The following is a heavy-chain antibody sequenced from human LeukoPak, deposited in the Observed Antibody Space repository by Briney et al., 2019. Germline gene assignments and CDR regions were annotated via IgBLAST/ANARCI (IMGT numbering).Heavy chain of an antibody. V-gene: IGHV4-4*02. CDR3: ARDPNYYDSSGYLVDY. CDR1: GGSISSSNW. Sequence: PSGTLSLTCAVSGGSISSSNWWSWVRQPPGKGLEWIGEIYHSGSTNYNPPLKSRVTISVDKSENQFSLKLSSVTAADTAVYYCARDPNYYDSSGYLVDYWGQGTLVTVSS. D-gene: IGHD3-22*01. CDR2: IYHSGST. J-gene: IGHJ4*02.